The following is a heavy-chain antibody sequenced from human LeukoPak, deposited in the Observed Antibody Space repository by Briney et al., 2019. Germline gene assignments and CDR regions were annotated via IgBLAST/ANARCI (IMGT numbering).Heavy chain of an antibody. CDR3: ATERHSCGWYWFDP. J-gene: IGHJ5*02. Sequence: SETLSLTCAISWDSVSSNSAAWNWIRQSPSRGLEWLGRTYYRSKWYNDYAVSVKSRITINPDTSKNQFSLQLNSVTPEDTAVYYCATERHSCGWYWFDPWGQGTLVTVSS. V-gene: IGHV6-1*01. CDR1: WDSVSSNSAA. CDR2: TYYRSKWYN. D-gene: IGHD6-19*01.